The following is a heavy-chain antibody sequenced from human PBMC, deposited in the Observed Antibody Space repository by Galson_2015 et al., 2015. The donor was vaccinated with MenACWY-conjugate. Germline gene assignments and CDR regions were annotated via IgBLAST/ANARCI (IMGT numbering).Heavy chain of an antibody. CDR1: GFSLTRTGVA. D-gene: IGHD1-26*01. V-gene: IGHV2-5*02. CDR2: IFWDDDK. J-gene: IGHJ4*02. CDR3: AHRPFDRYSGTYRYFDS. Sequence: PALVKPTQPVTLTCTFSGFSLTRTGVAVAWIRQPPGKALEWLGMIFWDDDKRYSPSLKNRLTITKDTSKNQVVLTMINIDPVDTATYYCAHRPFDRYSGTYRYFDSWGQGTLVTVSS.